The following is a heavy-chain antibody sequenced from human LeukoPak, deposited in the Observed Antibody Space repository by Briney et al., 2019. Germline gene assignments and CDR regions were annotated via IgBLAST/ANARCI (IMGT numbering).Heavy chain of an antibody. V-gene: IGHV4-39*07. CDR1: GGSISSYY. Sequence: SETLSLTCTVSGGSISSYYWGWIRQPPGKGLEWIGSIYYSGSTYYNPSLKSRVTISVDTSKNQFSLKLSSVTAADTAVYFCARGPYSYDSSGAFDIWGQGTMVTVSS. D-gene: IGHD3-22*01. CDR3: ARGPYSYDSSGAFDI. J-gene: IGHJ3*02. CDR2: IYYSGST.